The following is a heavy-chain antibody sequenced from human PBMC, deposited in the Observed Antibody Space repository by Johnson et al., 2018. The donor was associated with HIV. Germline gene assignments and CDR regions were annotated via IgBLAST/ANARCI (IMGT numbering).Heavy chain of an antibody. Sequence: QVQLVESGGGVVQPGRSLRLSCAASGFTFSSYGMHWVRQAPGKGLEWVAVIWYDGSNKYYEDSVKGRFTISGDNSKNTLSLQMNSLRAEDTAVYYCAKDTGWSSGYYGGAFDIWGQGTMVTVSS. J-gene: IGHJ3*02. V-gene: IGHV3-33*06. CDR2: IWYDGSNK. CDR1: GFTFSSYG. CDR3: AKDTGWSSGYYGGAFDI. D-gene: IGHD3-22*01.